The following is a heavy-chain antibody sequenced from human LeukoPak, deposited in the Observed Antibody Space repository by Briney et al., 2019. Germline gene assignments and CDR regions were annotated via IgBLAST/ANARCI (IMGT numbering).Heavy chain of an antibody. Sequence: GASVKVSCKASGGTFSSYAISWVRQAPGQGLEWMGGIIPIFGTANYAQKLQGRVTMTTDTSTSTAYMELRSLRSDDTAVYYCARDQGGWGQGTLVTVSS. V-gene: IGHV1-69*05. J-gene: IGHJ4*02. CDR1: GGTFSSYA. CDR3: ARDQGG. CDR2: IIPIFGTA. D-gene: IGHD3-16*01.